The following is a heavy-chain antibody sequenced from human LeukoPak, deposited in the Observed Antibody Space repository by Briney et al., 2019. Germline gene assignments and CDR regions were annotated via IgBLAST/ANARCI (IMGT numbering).Heavy chain of an antibody. CDR3: ARGRKTGHHYYYYYYMDV. D-gene: IGHD1-14*01. CDR1: GGSISSSSYY. V-gene: IGHV4-39*07. J-gene: IGHJ6*03. CDR2: IYYSGST. Sequence: SETLSLTCTVSGGSISSSSYYWGWIRQPPGKGLEWIGSIYYSGSTYYNPSLKSRVTISVDTSKNQFSLKLSSVTAADTAVYYCARGRKTGHHYYYYYYMDVWGKGTTVTVSS.